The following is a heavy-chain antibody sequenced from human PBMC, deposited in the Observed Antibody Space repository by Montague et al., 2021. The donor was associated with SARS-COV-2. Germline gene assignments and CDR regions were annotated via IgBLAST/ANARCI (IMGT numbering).Heavy chain of an antibody. V-gene: IGHV3-23*03. CDR1: GFTFSSYA. D-gene: IGHD3-3*01. J-gene: IGHJ4*02. CDR2: IYSGGSST. Sequence: SLRLSCAASGFTFSSYAMSWVRQAPGKGLEWVSVIYSGGSSTYYADSVKGRFTISRDNSKNTLYLQMNSLRAEDTAVYYCAKDPHYDFWSGYYFDYWDQGTLVTVSS. CDR3: AKDPHYDFWSGYYFDY.